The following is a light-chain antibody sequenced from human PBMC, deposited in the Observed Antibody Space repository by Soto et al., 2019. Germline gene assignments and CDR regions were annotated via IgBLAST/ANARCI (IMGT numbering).Light chain of an antibody. Sequence: EIVMTQSPATLSVSPGERVTLSCRASQSVSSNLAWYQQKPGQAPRLLIYGASTRATVIPARFSGSGSGTEFTLTISSLQSEDFAIYYCQQYNNWPMYTFGQGTKLEIK. CDR1: QSVSSN. V-gene: IGKV3-15*01. J-gene: IGKJ2*01. CDR3: QQYNNWPMYT. CDR2: GAS.